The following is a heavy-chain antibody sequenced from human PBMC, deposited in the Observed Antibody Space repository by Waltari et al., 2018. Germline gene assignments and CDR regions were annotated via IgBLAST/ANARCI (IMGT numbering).Heavy chain of an antibody. Sequence: QLQLQESGPGLVKPSETLSLTCTVSGGSISSSSYYWGWIRQPPGKGLEWIGSIYYSGSTYYNPSLKSRVTISVDTSKNQFSLKLSSVTAADTAVYYCARRRYYDFWSGSDFDYWGQGTLVTVSS. J-gene: IGHJ4*02. CDR3: ARRRYYDFWSGSDFDY. D-gene: IGHD3-3*01. CDR1: GGSISSSSYY. V-gene: IGHV4-39*01. CDR2: IYYSGST.